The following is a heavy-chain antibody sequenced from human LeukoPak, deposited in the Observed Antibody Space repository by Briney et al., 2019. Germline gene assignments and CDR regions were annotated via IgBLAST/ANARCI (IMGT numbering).Heavy chain of an antibody. V-gene: IGHV4-4*02. CDR1: GGSISSSNW. Sequence: SETLSLTCAVSGGSISSSNWWSWVRLPPGKGLDWIGEISHTGSTKYSPSLKDRVTISKDNSKNQFSLKLNSVTAADTATYYCTRSSGWRSLDYWGQGALVTVSS. J-gene: IGHJ4*02. CDR3: TRSSGWRSLDY. CDR2: ISHTGST. D-gene: IGHD6-19*01.